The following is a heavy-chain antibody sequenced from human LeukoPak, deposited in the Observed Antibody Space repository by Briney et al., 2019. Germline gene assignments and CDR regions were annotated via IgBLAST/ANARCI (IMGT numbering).Heavy chain of an antibody. D-gene: IGHD3-9*01. Sequence: SETLSLTCTVSGGSVSSGSYYWSWLRQPPGTGLEWLGYIYYSGSTNYNPSLKSRVTISVDTSKNQFSLKLSSVTAADTAVYYCARVGGGPYYDILTGFDYWGQGTLVTVSS. V-gene: IGHV4-61*01. J-gene: IGHJ4*02. CDR3: ARVGGGPYYDILTGFDY. CDR2: IYYSGST. CDR1: GGSVSSGSYY.